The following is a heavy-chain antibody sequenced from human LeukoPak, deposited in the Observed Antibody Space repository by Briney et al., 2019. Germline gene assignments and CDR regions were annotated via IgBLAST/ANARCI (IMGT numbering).Heavy chain of an antibody. CDR3: AKDRTYGDYGYFDY. D-gene: IGHD4-17*01. V-gene: IGHV3-9*01. J-gene: IGHJ4*02. Sequence: QPGGSLRLSCAASGFTFDDYAMHWVRQAPGKGLEWVSGISWNSGSIGYADSVKGRFTISRDNAKNSLCLQMNSLRAEDTALYYCAKDRTYGDYGYFDYWGQGTLVTVSS. CDR1: GFTFDDYA. CDR2: ISWNSGSI.